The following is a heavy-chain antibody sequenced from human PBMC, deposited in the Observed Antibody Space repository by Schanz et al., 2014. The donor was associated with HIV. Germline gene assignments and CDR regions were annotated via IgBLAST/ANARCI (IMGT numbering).Heavy chain of an antibody. J-gene: IGHJ4*02. V-gene: IGHV3-33*01. CDR1: GFTFRSYG. D-gene: IGHD3-10*01. Sequence: QVQLVESGGGVVQPGRSLRLSCAASGFTFRSYGMHWVRQAPGKGLEWVAVTWYDGSNKYYADSVKGRFTISRDNSKNTLFLQVNSLRADDTAVYYCARDSGPGSYWGQGTLVTVSS. CDR2: TWYDGSNK. CDR3: ARDSGPGSY.